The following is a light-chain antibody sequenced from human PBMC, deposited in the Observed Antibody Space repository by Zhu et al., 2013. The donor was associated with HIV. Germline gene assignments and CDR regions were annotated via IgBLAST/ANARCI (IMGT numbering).Light chain of an antibody. J-gene: IGKJ1*01. Sequence: DIVMTQSPDSVAVSLGERATISCKSSQSVLYSADNKNYLAWYQQRPGQSPTLLIYWASTRESGVPDRFSGSGSGTDFTLTISSLQAEDVAVYYCQQYHAFPWTFGQGTRVEIK. CDR1: QSVLYSADNKNY. CDR3: QQYHAFPWT. V-gene: IGKV4-1*01. CDR2: WAS.